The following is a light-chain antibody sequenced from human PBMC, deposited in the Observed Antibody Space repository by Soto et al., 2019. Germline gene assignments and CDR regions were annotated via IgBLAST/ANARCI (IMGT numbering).Light chain of an antibody. CDR1: QSISHKY. Sequence: EIVLTQSPGTLSLSPGERATLSCRTSQSISHKYLAWYQQKPGQAPRLLIHGVSSRATGIPDRFSGSGSGTDFTLIINTLEPEDSAVYYCQLYSGSPWTFGQGTKVDIK. CDR2: GVS. J-gene: IGKJ1*01. CDR3: QLYSGSPWT. V-gene: IGKV3-20*01.